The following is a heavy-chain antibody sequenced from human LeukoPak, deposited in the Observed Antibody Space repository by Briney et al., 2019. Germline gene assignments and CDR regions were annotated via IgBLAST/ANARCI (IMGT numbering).Heavy chain of an antibody. V-gene: IGHV3-7*01. CDR1: EFTFNSYW. D-gene: IGHD3-10*01. CDR2: INQHGSET. J-gene: IGHJ3*02. Sequence: PGGSLRLSCAASEFTFNSYWMSWVRQAPGKGLEWVANINQHGSETSYVDSVKGRFTISRDNAKNSLYLQMNSLRAEDTAVYYCASHYGSGSYSGDAFGIWGQGTLVTVSS. CDR3: ASHYGSGSYSGDAFGI.